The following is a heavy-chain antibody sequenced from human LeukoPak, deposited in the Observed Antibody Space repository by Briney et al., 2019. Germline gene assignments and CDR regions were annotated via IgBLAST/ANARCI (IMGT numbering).Heavy chain of an antibody. D-gene: IGHD4-17*01. CDR3: AKGDYGDLPDY. J-gene: IGHJ4*02. CDR2: ISYDGTSE. CDR1: GFTFSRYG. Sequence: GGSLRLSCAASGFTFSRYGMHWVRQAPGKGLGWVTLISYDGTSEYYADSVKGRFTISRDNSKNTLYVQMNSLRVEDTAVYYCAKGDYGDLPDYWGQGTLVTVSS. V-gene: IGHV3-30*18.